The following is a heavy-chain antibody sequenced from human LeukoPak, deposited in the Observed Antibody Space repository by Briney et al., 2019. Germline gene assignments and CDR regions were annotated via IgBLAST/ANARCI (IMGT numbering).Heavy chain of an antibody. Sequence: GGSLRLSCAASGFTFSGSAMHWVRQAPGKGLEWVGRIRSKANSYATAYAASVKGRFTISRDDSKNTAYLQMNSLKTEDTAVYYCTSRGEMATFYFDYWGQGTLVTVSS. V-gene: IGHV3-73*01. J-gene: IGHJ4*02. CDR1: GFTFSGSA. CDR3: TSRGEMATFYFDY. CDR2: IRSKANSYAT. D-gene: IGHD5-24*01.